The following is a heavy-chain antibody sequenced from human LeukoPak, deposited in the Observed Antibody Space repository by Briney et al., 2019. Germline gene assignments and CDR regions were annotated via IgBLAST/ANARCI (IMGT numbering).Heavy chain of an antibody. CDR1: GYTFTSYY. CDR3: APAKLGIFILDY. D-gene: IGHD7-27*01. J-gene: IGHJ4*02. Sequence: ASVKVSCKASGYTFTSYYMHCVRQAPGQGLEWIGIINPSGGSTSYAQKFQGRVTMTRDTSSSTVYMELSSLRSEDTAVYYCAPAKLGIFILDYWGQGTLVTVSS. V-gene: IGHV1-46*03. CDR2: INPSGGST.